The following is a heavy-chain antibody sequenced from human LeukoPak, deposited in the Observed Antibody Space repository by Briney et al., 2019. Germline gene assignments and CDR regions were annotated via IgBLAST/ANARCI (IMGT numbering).Heavy chain of an antibody. CDR2: FDPEDGQK. Sequence: ASVKVSCKVSGSSLTELSMHWVRQAPGKGLEWMGGFDPEDGQKIYAEKFQGRVTMTDYTSTDTAYMEVSGLRSDDTAVYFCATTLRATDDDYYGMDVWGQGTTVTVSS. CDR3: ATTLRATDDDYYGMDV. V-gene: IGHV1-24*01. CDR1: GSSLTELS. D-gene: IGHD2/OR15-2a*01. J-gene: IGHJ6*02.